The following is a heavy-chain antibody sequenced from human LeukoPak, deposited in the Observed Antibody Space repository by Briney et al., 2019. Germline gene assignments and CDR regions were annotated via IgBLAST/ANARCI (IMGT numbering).Heavy chain of an antibody. CDR1: DLSLRGHG. CDR2: LRGDGSER. V-gene: IGHV3-7*03. CDR3: ARDLGYCTNGVCHTRFDY. J-gene: IGHJ4*02. D-gene: IGHD2-8*01. Sequence: GGSLRPPCEAFDLSLRGHGRNWFGQTPGRGRKWLPRLRGDGSERQYVDSVKGRFSISRDNTKGSLFLQLNSLRAEDTAVYYCARDLGYCTNGVCHTRFDYWGQGTLVAVSS.